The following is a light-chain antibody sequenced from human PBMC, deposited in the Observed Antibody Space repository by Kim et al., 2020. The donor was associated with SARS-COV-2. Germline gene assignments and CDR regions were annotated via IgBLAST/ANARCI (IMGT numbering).Light chain of an antibody. J-gene: IGLJ3*02. Sequence: GQSITISCTGSSSDVGRYNYVSWYQQHPGKAPNLMIYDVSQRPSGISNRFSGSKSGNTASLTISGLQAEDEADYYCSPYTSSSAWVFGGGTKLTVL. V-gene: IGLV2-14*04. CDR1: SSDVGRYNY. CDR3: SPYTSSSAWV. CDR2: DVS.